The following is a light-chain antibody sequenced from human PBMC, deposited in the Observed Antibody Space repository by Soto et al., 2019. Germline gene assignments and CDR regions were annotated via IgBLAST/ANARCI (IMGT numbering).Light chain of an antibody. CDR2: AAS. CDR3: QQTYSTPYT. V-gene: IGKV1-39*01. J-gene: IGKJ2*01. Sequence: DIQMTQSPSSLSASVGDRVTITCRASQSISTFLNWYQHEPGKAPKLLIYAASSLQSAVPSRFSGSASATDFTLTISSLQTEYCATYYCQQTYSTPYTFGQGTKLEIK. CDR1: QSISTF.